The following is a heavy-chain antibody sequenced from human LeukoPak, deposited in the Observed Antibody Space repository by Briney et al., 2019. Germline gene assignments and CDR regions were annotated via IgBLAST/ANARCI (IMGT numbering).Heavy chain of an antibody. J-gene: IGHJ4*02. V-gene: IGHV3-23*01. CDR1: GFTFSSYA. D-gene: IGHD6-19*01. CDR3: AKGYSSGSQYFDY. Sequence: GGSLRLSCAASGFTFSSYAMSWVRQAPGKGLEWVSAISGSGGSTYYADSVKGRFTISGDNSKNTLYLQMNSLRAEDTAVYYCAKGYSSGSQYFDYWGQGTLVTVSS. CDR2: ISGSGGST.